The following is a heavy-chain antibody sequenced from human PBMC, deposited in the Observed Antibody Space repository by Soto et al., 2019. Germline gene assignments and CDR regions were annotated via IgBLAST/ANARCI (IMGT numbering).Heavy chain of an antibody. CDR1: GYTFTSYG. J-gene: IGHJ5*02. V-gene: IGHV1-18*01. CDR2: ISAYNGNT. CDR3: ARDLGYSSGGSCYNWFDP. Sequence: GASVKVSCKASGYTFTSYGISWVRQAPGQGLEWMGWISAYNGNTNYAQKLQGRVTMTTDTSTSTAYMELRRLRSDDTAVYYCARDLGYSSGGSCYNWFDPWGQGTLVTVSA. D-gene: IGHD2-15*01.